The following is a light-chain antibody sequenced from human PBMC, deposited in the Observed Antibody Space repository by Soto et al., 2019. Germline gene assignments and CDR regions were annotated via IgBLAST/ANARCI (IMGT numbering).Light chain of an antibody. CDR1: QSVSSNY. Sequence: IVLTQSPGTLSLSPGERATLSCRASQSVSSNYLAWYQQNPGQAPRLLIYGASSRATGIPDRFSGSGSGTDFTLTISRLEPEDFAVYYCQQYGSSPRTFGQGTKLEIK. J-gene: IGKJ2*01. CDR2: GAS. CDR3: QQYGSSPRT. V-gene: IGKV3-20*01.